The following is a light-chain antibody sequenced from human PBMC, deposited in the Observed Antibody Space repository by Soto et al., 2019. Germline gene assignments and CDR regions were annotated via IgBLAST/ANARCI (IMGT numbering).Light chain of an antibody. J-gene: IGKJ1*01. Sequence: DIQLTQSPSTLSASVGERVTITCRASQTVNTWLAWYQHKPGKAPKLLIYDASVLETGVPSRFSGSGSGTEFTLTISSLQPDDFATYYCQQYNSYSPWTFGQGTKVDIK. CDR1: QTVNTW. CDR2: DAS. CDR3: QQYNSYSPWT. V-gene: IGKV1-5*01.